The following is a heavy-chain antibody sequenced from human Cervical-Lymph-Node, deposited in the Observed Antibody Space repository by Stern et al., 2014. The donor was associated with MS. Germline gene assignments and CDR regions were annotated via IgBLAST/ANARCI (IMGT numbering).Heavy chain of an antibody. Sequence: VQLVQSGAEVKKPGASVKVSCKASGYTFATFAVHWVRQAPGQRLEWMGWIAASTANTKYSPKIQDRLTFTRDTSANTVYMELSSLRSEDTAVYFCARGRGVVLAASYFDYWGQGTLLTVSS. CDR1: GYTFATFA. V-gene: IGHV1-3*01. J-gene: IGHJ4*02. CDR3: ARGRGVVLAASYFDY. CDR2: IAASTANT. D-gene: IGHD2-15*01.